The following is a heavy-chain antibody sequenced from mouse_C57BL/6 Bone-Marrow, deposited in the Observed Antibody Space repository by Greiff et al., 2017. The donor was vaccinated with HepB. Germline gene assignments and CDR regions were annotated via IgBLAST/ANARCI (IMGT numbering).Heavy chain of an antibody. CDR3: AKITTVVDGDY. CDR2: ISSGSSTI. CDR1: GFTFSDYG. Sequence: EVQLVESGGGLVKPGGSLKLSCAASGFTFSDYGMHWVRQDPEKGLEWVAYISSGSSTIYYADTVKGRFTISRDNAKNTLYLQMTSLRSEDTAMYYCAKITTVVDGDYWGQGTSVTVSS. V-gene: IGHV5-17*01. J-gene: IGHJ4*01. D-gene: IGHD1-1*01.